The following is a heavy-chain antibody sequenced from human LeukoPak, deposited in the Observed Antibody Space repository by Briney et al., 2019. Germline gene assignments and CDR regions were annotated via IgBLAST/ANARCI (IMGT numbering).Heavy chain of an antibody. CDR3: AREWLRFDP. Sequence: SETLSLTCAFYGGSFSGYYWSWIRQPPGKGLEWIGEINHSGSTNYNPSLKSRVTISVDTSKNQFSLKLSSVTAADTAVYYCAREWLRFDPWGQGTLATVSS. CDR1: GGSFSGYY. D-gene: IGHD3-22*01. V-gene: IGHV4-34*01. J-gene: IGHJ5*02. CDR2: INHSGST.